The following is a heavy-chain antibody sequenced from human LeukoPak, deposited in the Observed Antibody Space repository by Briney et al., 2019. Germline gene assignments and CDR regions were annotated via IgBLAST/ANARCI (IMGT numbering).Heavy chain of an antibody. Sequence: GGSLRLSCTASGFTFSSYWMHWVRQAPGKGLVWVSRINSDGSSTNYADSVKGRFTISRDNAENTLYLQMNSLRAEDTAVYYCAQTGGRYGTRNYNAYWGQGTLVTVSS. CDR1: GFTFSSYW. J-gene: IGHJ4*02. CDR2: INSDGSST. D-gene: IGHD3-10*01. V-gene: IGHV3-74*01. CDR3: AQTGGRYGTRNYNAY.